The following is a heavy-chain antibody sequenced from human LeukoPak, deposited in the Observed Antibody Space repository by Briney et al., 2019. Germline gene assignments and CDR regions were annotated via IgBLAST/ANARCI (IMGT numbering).Heavy chain of an antibody. CDR3: ARRGSGASLEYYFDL. CDR2: IYYSGST. CDR1: GGSISGYY. Sequence: SETLSLTCTVSGGSISGYYWSWIRQPPGKGLECIGYIYYSGSTNYNPSLKSRVTISVDTSRNQFSLKLSSVTAADTAVYYCARRGSGASLEYYFDLWGRGTLVTVSS. V-gene: IGHV4-59*08. J-gene: IGHJ2*01. D-gene: IGHD1-14*01.